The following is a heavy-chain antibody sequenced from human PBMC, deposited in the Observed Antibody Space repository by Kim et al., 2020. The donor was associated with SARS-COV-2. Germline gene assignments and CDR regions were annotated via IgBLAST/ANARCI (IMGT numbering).Heavy chain of an antibody. V-gene: IGHV1-2*02. CDR3: AREALVVAADY. J-gene: IGHJ4*02. D-gene: IGHD2-15*01. Sequence: NYAQKFQGRVTMTRETSISTAYMELSRLRSDDTAVYYCAREALVVAADYWGQGTLVTVSS.